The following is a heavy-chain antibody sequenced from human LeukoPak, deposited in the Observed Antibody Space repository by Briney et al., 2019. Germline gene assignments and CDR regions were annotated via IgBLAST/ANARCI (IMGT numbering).Heavy chain of an antibody. CDR1: GFTFSNSW. J-gene: IGHJ4*02. Sequence: GGSLRLSCAASGFTFSNSWFHWVRQAPGKGLVWVSRINPDGGSIGYADSVKGRFTISRDNAKNTLYLQMNSLRAEDTAVYYCARALNYYDSSGYPYYFDSWGQGTLVTVSS. CDR3: ARALNYYDSSGYPYYFDS. CDR2: INPDGGSI. D-gene: IGHD3-22*01. V-gene: IGHV3-74*01.